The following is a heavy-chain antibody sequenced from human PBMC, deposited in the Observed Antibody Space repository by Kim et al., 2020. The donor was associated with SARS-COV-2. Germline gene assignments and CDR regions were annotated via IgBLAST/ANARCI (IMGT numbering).Heavy chain of an antibody. J-gene: IGHJ4*02. D-gene: IGHD6-13*01. CDR3: TTDGIAAPGSRTDY. Sequence: AAPVKGRFTISRDDSKNTLYLQMNSLKTEDTAVYYCTTDGIAAPGSRTDYWGQGTLVTVSS. V-gene: IGHV3-15*01.